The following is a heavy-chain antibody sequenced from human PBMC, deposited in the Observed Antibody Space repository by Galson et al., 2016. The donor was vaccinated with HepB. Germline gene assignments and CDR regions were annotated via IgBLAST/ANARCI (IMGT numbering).Heavy chain of an antibody. Sequence: SLRLSCAASGFTFSTYSMNWVRQAPGKGLEWVSSISGNSNYVYHADSVKGRFTISRDNAKNSLYLQMDSLRAEDTALYYCAKNSLRVIVGAADYWGQGTLVTVSS. CDR2: ISGNSNYV. J-gene: IGHJ4*02. CDR3: AKNSLRVIVGAADY. CDR1: GFTFSTYS. D-gene: IGHD1-26*01. V-gene: IGHV3-21*01.